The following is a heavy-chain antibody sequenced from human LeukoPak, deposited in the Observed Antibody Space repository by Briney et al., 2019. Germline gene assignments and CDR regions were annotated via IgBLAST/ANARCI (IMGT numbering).Heavy chain of an antibody. V-gene: IGHV3-21*04. J-gene: IGHJ4*02. CDR3: ASQPAAVDVDY. CDR1: GFTFSSYS. CDR2: ISSSSSYI. D-gene: IGHD2-2*01. Sequence: PGGSLRLSCAASGFTFSSYSMNWVRQAPGKGLEWVSSISSSSSYIYYADSVKGRFTISRDNAKNSLYLQMNSLRADDTGVYYCASQPAAVDVDYWGQGTLVTVSS.